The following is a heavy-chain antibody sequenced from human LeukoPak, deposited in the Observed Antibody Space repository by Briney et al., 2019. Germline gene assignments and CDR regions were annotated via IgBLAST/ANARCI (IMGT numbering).Heavy chain of an antibody. Sequence: SGTLSLTCTVSGGSVSSGDYYWSWIRQLPGKGLEWIGYIYYSGNTYYGPSLKSRLTISVDTSKNQFSLKLSSVTAADTAVYYCARPWWELGGGYYFDYWGQGTLVTVSS. V-gene: IGHV4-30-4*08. J-gene: IGHJ4*02. CDR2: IYYSGNT. CDR3: ARPWWELGGGYYFDY. D-gene: IGHD1-26*01. CDR1: GGSVSSGDYY.